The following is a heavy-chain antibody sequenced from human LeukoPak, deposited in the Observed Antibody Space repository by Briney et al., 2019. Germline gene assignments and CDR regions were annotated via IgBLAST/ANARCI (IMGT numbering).Heavy chain of an antibody. D-gene: IGHD3-22*01. V-gene: IGHV4-39*01. J-gene: IGHJ4*02. CDR1: GGSISSSSYY. CDR3: ARHGLTTENYYDSSGYYY. CDR2: IYYSGST. Sequence: PSETLSLTCTVSGGSISSSSYYWGWIRQPPGKGLEWIGSIYYSGSTYYNPSLKSRVTISVDTSKNQFSLKLSSVTAADTAVYYCARHGLTTENYYDSSGYYYWGQGTLVTASS.